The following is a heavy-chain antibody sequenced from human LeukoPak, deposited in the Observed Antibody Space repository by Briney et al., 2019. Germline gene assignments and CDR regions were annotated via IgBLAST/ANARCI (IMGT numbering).Heavy chain of an antibody. Sequence: GASVKVSCKASGYTFTSYGISWVRQAPGQGLEWMGWISAYNGNTNYAQKLQGRVTMTTDTSTSTAYMELRSLRSDDTAVYYRARSFYGDYYYYYYMDVWGKGTTVTVSS. D-gene: IGHD4-17*01. CDR2: ISAYNGNT. J-gene: IGHJ6*03. V-gene: IGHV1-18*01. CDR1: GYTFTSYG. CDR3: ARSFYGDYYYYYYMDV.